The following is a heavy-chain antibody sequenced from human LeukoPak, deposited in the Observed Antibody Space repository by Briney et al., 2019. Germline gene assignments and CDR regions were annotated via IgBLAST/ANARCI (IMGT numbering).Heavy chain of an antibody. Sequence: SQTLSLTCAISGDSVSTDSAAWNWIRQSPSRGLGWLGRTYYRSKWYNDYAVSVKSRITINPDTSKNQFSLQLNSVTPEDTAVYYCARGRYSSSFLGYDYWGQGTLVAVSS. D-gene: IGHD6-6*01. CDR1: GDSVSTDSAA. CDR2: TYYRSKWYN. V-gene: IGHV6-1*01. CDR3: ARGRYSSSFLGYDY. J-gene: IGHJ4*02.